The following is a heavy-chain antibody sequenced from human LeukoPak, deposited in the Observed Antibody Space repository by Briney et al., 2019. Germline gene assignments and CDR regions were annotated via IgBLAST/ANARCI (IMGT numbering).Heavy chain of an antibody. J-gene: IGHJ4*02. D-gene: IGHD5/OR15-5a*01. Sequence: GGSLRLSCAASGFPFTDAWMTWVRQAPGKGLECVGRIKSKGGGGTVDYAAPVKGRFTISRDDSKNTIYLQMNSLKTEDTAVYYCSWVSGVYNHAVDYWGQGTLVTVSS. CDR2: IKSKGGGGTV. CDR3: SWVSGVYNHAVDY. CDR1: GFPFTDAW. V-gene: IGHV3-15*01.